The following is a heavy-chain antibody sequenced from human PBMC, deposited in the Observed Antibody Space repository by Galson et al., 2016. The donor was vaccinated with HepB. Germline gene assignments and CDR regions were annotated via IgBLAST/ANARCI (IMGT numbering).Heavy chain of an antibody. CDR1: GGSIINNYY. CDR3: ARHITFNYGGGTYFTAHLDS. J-gene: IGHJ4*02. D-gene: IGHD3-10*01. Sequence: SETLSLTCTVSGGSIINNYYWAWIRQPPGKGPEWIGTVSDSGDSFINPSLKSRVAISIDTSKNQFSLKLTSVTAADTTVYYCARHITFNYGGGTYFTAHLDSWGRGILVTVS. CDR2: VSDSGDS. V-gene: IGHV4-39*01.